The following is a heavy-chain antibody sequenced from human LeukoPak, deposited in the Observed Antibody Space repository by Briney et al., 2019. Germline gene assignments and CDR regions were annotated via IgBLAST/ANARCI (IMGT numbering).Heavy chain of an antibody. J-gene: IGHJ4*02. CDR1: GFTFDDYT. CDR2: ISWDGGST. Sequence: GGSLRLSCAASGFTFDDYTMHWVRQAPGKGLEWVSLISWDGGSTYYADSVKGRFTISRDNSKNSLYLQMNSLRNEDTALYYCAKDRDGYNAQAGGIDYWGQGTLVTVSS. V-gene: IGHV3-43*01. CDR3: AKDRDGYNAQAGGIDY. D-gene: IGHD5-24*01.